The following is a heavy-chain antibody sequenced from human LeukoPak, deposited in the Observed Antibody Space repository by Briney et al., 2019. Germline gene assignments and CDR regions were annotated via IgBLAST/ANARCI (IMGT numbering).Heavy chain of an antibody. V-gene: IGHV3-30*04. CDR1: GFTFSSYA. Sequence: PGGSLRLSCAASGFTFSSYAMHWVRQAPGKGLEWVAVISYDGSNKYYADSVKGRFTISRDNSKNTLYLQMNSLRAEDTAVYYCATSRGGYCSGGSCGGSDYWGQGTLVTVSS. D-gene: IGHD2-15*01. CDR2: ISYDGSNK. J-gene: IGHJ4*02. CDR3: ATSRGGYCSGGSCGGSDY.